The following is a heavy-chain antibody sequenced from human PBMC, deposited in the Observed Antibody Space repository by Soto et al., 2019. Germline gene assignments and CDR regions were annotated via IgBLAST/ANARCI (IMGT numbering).Heavy chain of an antibody. CDR1: GNTFTIYD. CDR3: ARGPPNWGFDY. CDR2: MSPNSGDT. V-gene: IGHV1-8*01. D-gene: IGHD7-27*01. Sequence: QVQLVQSGAEVKKPGASVKVSCKASGNTFTIYDINWVRQATGQGLEWMGWMSPNSGDTGYAQKFQGRVTMNRDTSISTAYMELSSLRSEDTAVYYCARGPPNWGFDYWGQGTLVTVSS. J-gene: IGHJ4*02.